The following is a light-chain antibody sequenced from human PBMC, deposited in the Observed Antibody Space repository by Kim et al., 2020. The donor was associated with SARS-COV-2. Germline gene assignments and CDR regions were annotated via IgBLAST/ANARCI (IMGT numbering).Light chain of an antibody. CDR1: SSDIGGYNF. CDR3: VSYAGSNSLV. CDR2: EVI. V-gene: IGLV2-8*01. Sequence: GQSVTISCSGTSSDIGGYNFVSWYQQHPGKVPKLMIYEVIKRPSGVPDRFSGSKSGNTASLTVSGLQAEDEADYYCVSYAGSNSLVFGGGTKLTVL. J-gene: IGLJ2*01.